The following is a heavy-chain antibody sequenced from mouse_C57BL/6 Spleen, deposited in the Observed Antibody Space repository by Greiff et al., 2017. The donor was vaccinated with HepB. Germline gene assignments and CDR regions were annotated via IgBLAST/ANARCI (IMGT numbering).Heavy chain of an antibody. CDR1: GYTFTDYY. Sequence: EVQLQQSGPELVKPGASVKISCKASGYTFTDYYMNWVKQSHGKSLEWIGDINPNNGGTSYNQKFKGKATLTVDKSSSTAYMELRSLTSEDSAVYYCARGPRYWGQGTLVTVSA. CDR3: ARGPRY. CDR2: INPNNGGT. J-gene: IGHJ3*01. V-gene: IGHV1-26*01.